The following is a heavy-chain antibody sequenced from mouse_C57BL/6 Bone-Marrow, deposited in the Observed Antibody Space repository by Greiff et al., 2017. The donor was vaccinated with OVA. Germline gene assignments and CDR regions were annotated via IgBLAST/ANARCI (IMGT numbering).Heavy chain of an antibody. V-gene: IGHV1-82*01. Sequence: QVQLQQPGAELVKPGASVKMSCKASGYTFTSYWITWVKQRPGQGLEWIGRIYPGAGDTNYNGKFKGKATLTADKSSSTAYMQLRSRTSEDSAGYFCARPGRRYYAMDYWGQGASVTVSS. CDR2: IYPGAGDT. J-gene: IGHJ4*01. CDR1: GYTFTSYW. D-gene: IGHD4-1*01. CDR3: ARPGRRYYAMDY.